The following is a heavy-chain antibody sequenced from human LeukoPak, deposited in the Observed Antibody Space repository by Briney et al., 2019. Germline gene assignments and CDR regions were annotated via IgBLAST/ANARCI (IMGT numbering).Heavy chain of an antibody. D-gene: IGHD3-22*01. CDR1: GFTFSSYG. V-gene: IGHV3-23*01. J-gene: IGHJ4*02. Sequence: PGGSLRLSCAASGFTFSSYGMSWVRQAPGKGLEWVSAISGSGGSTYYADSVKGRFTISRDNSKNTLYLQMNSLRAEDTAVYYCAKGAPYYYDSSGNYNRGFLFDYWGQGTLVTVSS. CDR2: ISGSGGST. CDR3: AKGAPYYYDSSGNYNRGFLFDY.